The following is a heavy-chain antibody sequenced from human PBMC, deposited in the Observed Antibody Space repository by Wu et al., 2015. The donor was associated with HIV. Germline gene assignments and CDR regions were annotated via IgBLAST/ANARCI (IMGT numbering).Heavy chain of an antibody. Sequence: QVQLVQSGAEIKKPGSSVKVSCKASRDTFKRFAITWVRRAPGQGLECMGKITPVLGSTVYTQKFRDRVTITADESTSTSYMELSSLTSEDTAVYYCAREVGAMLANWFDPWGQGTQVIVSS. D-gene: IGHD3-10*01. CDR2: ITPVLGST. CDR3: AREVGAMLANWFDP. CDR1: RDTFKRFA. J-gene: IGHJ5*02. V-gene: IGHV1-69*11.